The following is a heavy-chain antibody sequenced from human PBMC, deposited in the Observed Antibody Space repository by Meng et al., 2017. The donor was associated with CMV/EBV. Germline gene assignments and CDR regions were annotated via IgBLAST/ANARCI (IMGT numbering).Heavy chain of an antibody. V-gene: IGHV3-21*01. J-gene: IGHJ4*02. CDR1: GFTFSSYS. Sequence: GESLKISCASSGFTFSSYSMNWVRPAPGKGLEWVSSISSSSSYIYYADSVKGRFTISRDNAKNSLYLQMNSLRAEDTAVYYCARDPIPPSHFDYWGQGTLVTVSS. D-gene: IGHD2-21*01. CDR3: ARDPIPPSHFDY. CDR2: ISSSSSYI.